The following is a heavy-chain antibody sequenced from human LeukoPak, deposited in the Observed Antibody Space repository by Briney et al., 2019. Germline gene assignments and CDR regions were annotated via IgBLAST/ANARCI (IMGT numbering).Heavy chain of an antibody. V-gene: IGHV3-53*01. CDR2: TYSGGST. Sequence: PGGSLRLSCAASGFTVSSNYMSWVRQALGKGLEWVSLTYSGGSTYYADSVKGRFTISRDNSMNTLYLQMNSLRAEDTAVYYCAKDSIYSSGWYDIGIFDYWGQGTLVTVSS. D-gene: IGHD6-19*01. CDR1: GFTVSSNY. J-gene: IGHJ4*02. CDR3: AKDSIYSSGWYDIGIFDY.